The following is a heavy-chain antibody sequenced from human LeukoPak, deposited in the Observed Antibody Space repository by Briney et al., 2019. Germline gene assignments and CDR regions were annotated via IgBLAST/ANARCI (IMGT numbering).Heavy chain of an antibody. D-gene: IGHD1-26*01. Sequence: SETLSLTCTVSGGSISSGDYYWSWIRQPPGKGLEWIGYIYYSGSTYYNPSLKSRVTISVDTSKNQFSLKLSSVTAADTAVYYCARGLDGSYSPDPYFDYWGQGTLVTVSS. J-gene: IGHJ4*02. V-gene: IGHV4-30-4*02. CDR1: GGSISSGDYY. CDR2: IYYSGST. CDR3: ARGLDGSYSPDPYFDY.